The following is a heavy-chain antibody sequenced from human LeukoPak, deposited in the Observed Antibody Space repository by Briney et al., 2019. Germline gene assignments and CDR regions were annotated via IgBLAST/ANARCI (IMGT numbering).Heavy chain of an antibody. CDR1: GGSISTYY. Sequence: SETLSLTCTVSGGSISTYYWSWIRQPPGKALEWIGYIYYSGSTYYNPSLKSRVTISVDTSKNQFSLKLSSVTAADTAVYYCARRYRGYCSGGSCYTFDYWGQGTLVTVSS. CDR3: ARRYRGYCSGGSCYTFDY. CDR2: IYYSGST. J-gene: IGHJ4*02. V-gene: IGHV4-59*04. D-gene: IGHD2-15*01.